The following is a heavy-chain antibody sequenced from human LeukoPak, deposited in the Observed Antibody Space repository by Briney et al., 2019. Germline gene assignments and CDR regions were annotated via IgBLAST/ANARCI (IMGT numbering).Heavy chain of an antibody. CDR1: GGSISSYY. D-gene: IGHD2-2*01. J-gene: IGHJ6*02. Sequence: SETLSLTCTVSGGSISSYYWSWIRQPPGKGLEWIGYIYYSGSTNYNPSLKSRVTISVDTSKNQFSLKLSSVTAADTAVYYCARSRPYIVVVPAADMDVWGQGTTVTVSS. CDR3: ARSRPYIVVVPAADMDV. V-gene: IGHV4-59*12. CDR2: IYYSGST.